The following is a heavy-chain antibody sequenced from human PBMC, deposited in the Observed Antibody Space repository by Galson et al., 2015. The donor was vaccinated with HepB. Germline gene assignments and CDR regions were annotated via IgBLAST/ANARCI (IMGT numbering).Heavy chain of an antibody. Sequence: QSGAEVKKPGESLNISCQASGYKFTDYWIGWVRQMPGKGLDWMGIIYPDDFDTRYNPSFQGQVIISVDKSVTTAYLQWSSLKASDTAMYYCATGGQGSGFYKYYFDHWGRGTLVTVSS. D-gene: IGHD6-19*01. CDR3: ATGGQGSGFYKYYFDH. J-gene: IGHJ4*02. CDR2: IYPDDFDT. V-gene: IGHV5-51*01. CDR1: GYKFTDYW.